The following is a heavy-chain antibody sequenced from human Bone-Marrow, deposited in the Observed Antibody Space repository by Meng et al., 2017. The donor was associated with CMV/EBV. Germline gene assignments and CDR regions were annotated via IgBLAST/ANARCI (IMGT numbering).Heavy chain of an antibody. CDR2: IKSKTDGGTT. Sequence: GESLKISCAASGFTFSNAWMSWVRQAPGKGLEWVGRIKSKTDGGTTDYAAPVKGRFTISRDDSKNTLYLQMNSLKTEDTAVYYCTTEFTYYDFWSGYYTDYWGQGTTVTVSS. V-gene: IGHV3-15*01. CDR1: GFTFSNAW. D-gene: IGHD3-3*01. CDR3: TTEFTYYDFWSGYYTDY. J-gene: IGHJ4*03.